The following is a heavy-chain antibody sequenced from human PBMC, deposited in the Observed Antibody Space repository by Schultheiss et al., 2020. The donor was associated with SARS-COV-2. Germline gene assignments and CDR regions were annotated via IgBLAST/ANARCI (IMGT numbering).Heavy chain of an antibody. CDR1: GGSISSNNW. D-gene: IGHD6-13*01. CDR2: IYHSGST. J-gene: IGHJ4*02. CDR3: ARGSWYSSSWYAY. V-gene: IGHV4-4*02. Sequence: SETLSLTCAVSGGSISSNNWWSWVRQPPGKGLEWIGEIYHSGSTNYNPSLKSRVTISVDTSKNQFSLKLSSVTAADTAVYYCARGSWYSSSWYAYWGQGTLVTVSS.